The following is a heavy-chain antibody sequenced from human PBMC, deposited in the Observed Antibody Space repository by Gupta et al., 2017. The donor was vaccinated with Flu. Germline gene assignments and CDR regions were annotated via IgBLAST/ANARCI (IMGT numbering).Heavy chain of an antibody. Sequence: GMCVSWMRQPPGKALEWLALIDWADDKYYSASLKTRLTISKDTSKNHVVLTMSDMDPVDTATYYCARSFYYDSGGFYWFDFWGQGALVTVSS. CDR2: IDWADDK. D-gene: IGHD3-22*01. CDR1: GMC. V-gene: IGHV2-70*12. CDR3: ARSFYYDSGGFYWFDF. J-gene: IGHJ4*02.